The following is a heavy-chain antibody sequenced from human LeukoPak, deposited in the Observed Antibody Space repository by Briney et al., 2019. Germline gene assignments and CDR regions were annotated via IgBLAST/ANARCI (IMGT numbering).Heavy chain of an antibody. CDR2: ISTYNGRT. J-gene: IGHJ4*02. Sequence: ASVKVSCKASNYTFISYSITWVRQAPGQGLEWMGWISTYNGRTNYAPNFQDRVTMTSDRSTSTAYMELRSLRSDDTAVYYCARLNGTHLFDTIYHQLDYWGQGALVTVSS. V-gene: IGHV1-18*01. CDR3: ARLNGTHLFDTIYHQLDY. D-gene: IGHD1-1*01. CDR1: NYTFISYS.